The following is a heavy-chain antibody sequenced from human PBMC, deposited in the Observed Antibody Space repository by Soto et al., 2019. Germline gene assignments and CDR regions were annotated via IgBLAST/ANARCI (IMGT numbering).Heavy chain of an antibody. CDR2: IYYSGIT. D-gene: IGHD3-3*01. CDR3: ARDRAFGVVGGWFDP. CDR1: GGSISSGGYY. V-gene: IGHV4-31*03. J-gene: IGHJ5*02. Sequence: QVQLQESGPGLVKPSQTVSLTCTVSGGSISSGGYYWSWIRQHPGKGLEGIGYIYYSGITYYNPSLKNRVTISVDTSKNQFSLKLRSVTAADTAVYYCARDRAFGVVGGWFDPWGQGTLVTVSS.